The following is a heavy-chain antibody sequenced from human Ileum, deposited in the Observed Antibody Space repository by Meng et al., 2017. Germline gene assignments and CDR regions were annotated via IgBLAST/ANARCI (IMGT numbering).Heavy chain of an antibody. D-gene: IGHD2-21*01. J-gene: IGHJ4*02. CDR2: ISQESGRT. CDR3: VRNEGYSLGD. V-gene: IGHV4-4*02. CDR1: GDSISSRDW. Sequence: QVRRQESGPGLVKPSGTLSLTCAVSGDSISSRDWWSWGRQPPGKGLEWIGEISQESGRTNYNPSLKSRVTISLDKSKNQFSLNLNSVTAADTAVYYCVRNEGYSLGDWGQGTLVTVSS.